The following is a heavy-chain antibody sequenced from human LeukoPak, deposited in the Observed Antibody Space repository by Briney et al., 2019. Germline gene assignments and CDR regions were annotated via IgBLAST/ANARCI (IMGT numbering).Heavy chain of an antibody. D-gene: IGHD5-24*01. CDR2: IYSGGST. CDR3: ATGRDADSARGYYDMDV. CDR1: GGSITGYY. J-gene: IGHJ6*02. V-gene: IGHV4-4*07. Sequence: PSETLSLTCTVSGGSITGYYWTWIRQPAGKGLEWIGRIYSGGSTNYNPPLKSRVTMSVDTSKNRFSLKLSSVTAADTAVYYCATGRDADSARGYYDMDVWGQGTTVTVSS.